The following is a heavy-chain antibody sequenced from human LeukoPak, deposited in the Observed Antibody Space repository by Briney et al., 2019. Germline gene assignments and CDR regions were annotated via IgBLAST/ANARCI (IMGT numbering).Heavy chain of an antibody. CDR1: GGTFRTHA. V-gene: IGHV1-69*13. Sequence: ASVKVSCKASGGTFRTHAISWVRQAPGRGLEWMGGIINMLGTANYAQRFQGRVTITADESTRTVYMEISSLRSEDTAVHYCARATVTTGILLGSMDVWGQGTTVIVSS. J-gene: IGHJ6*02. CDR3: ARATVTTGILLGSMDV. D-gene: IGHD4-11*01. CDR2: IINMLGTA.